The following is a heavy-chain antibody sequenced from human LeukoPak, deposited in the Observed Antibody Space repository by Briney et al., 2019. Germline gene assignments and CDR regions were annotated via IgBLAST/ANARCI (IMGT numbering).Heavy chain of an antibody. V-gene: IGHV4-39*01. CDR2: IYYSGST. D-gene: IGHD3-10*01. CDR3: ARHGRRMVRGNYYFDY. J-gene: IGHJ4*02. Sequence: SETLSLTCTVSGDSISSSSYYWDWIRQPPGKGLEWIGSIYYSGSTYYNPSLKSRVTISVDTSKNQFSLKLTSVTAADTAVYYCARHGRRMVRGNYYFDYWGQGTLVTVSS. CDR1: GDSISSSSYY.